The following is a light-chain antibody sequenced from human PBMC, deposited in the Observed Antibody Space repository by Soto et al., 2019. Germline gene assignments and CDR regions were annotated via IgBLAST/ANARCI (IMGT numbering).Light chain of an antibody. V-gene: IGLV1-40*01. CDR2: GNN. CDR1: SSNIGAGYD. CDR3: QSSDNSLSVSL. J-gene: IGLJ2*01. Sequence: QSVVTQPPSVSGAPGQRVTISCTGSSSNIGAGYDVHWYQQLPGAAPKLLIYGNNNRPSGVPDRFSGSKSGTSASLAITGLQFEDEAAHSCQSSDNSLSVSLFGGGTQLTVL.